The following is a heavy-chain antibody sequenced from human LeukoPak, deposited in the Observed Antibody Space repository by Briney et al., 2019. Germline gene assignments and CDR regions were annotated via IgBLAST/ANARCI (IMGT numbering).Heavy chain of an antibody. CDR2: IYYSGST. V-gene: IGHV4-59*01. D-gene: IGHD6-19*01. Sequence: PSETLSLTCTVSGGSNSSYYWSWIRQPPGKGLEWIGYIYYSGSTNYNPSLKSRVTISVDTSKNQFSLKLSSVTAADTAVYYCARDPGPMYSSGWWGRPCYFDYSVQAALATVSS. J-gene: IGHJ4*02. CDR3: ARDPGPMYSSGWWGRPCYFDY. CDR1: GGSNSSYY.